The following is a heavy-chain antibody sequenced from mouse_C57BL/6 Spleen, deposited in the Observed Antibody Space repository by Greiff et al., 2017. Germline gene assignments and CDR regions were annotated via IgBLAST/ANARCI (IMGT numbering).Heavy chain of an antibody. CDR1: GFTFSSYA. J-gene: IGHJ2*01. V-gene: IGHV5-4*01. D-gene: IGHD1-1*01. CDR2: ISDGGSYT. Sequence: DVMLVESGGGLVKPGGSLKLSCAASGFTFSSYAMSWVRQTPEKRLEWVATISDGGSYTYYPDNVKGRFTISRDNAKNNLYQQMSHLKAEDTAMYYCARDYYGSSIDYWGQGTTLTVSS. CDR3: ARDYYGSSIDY.